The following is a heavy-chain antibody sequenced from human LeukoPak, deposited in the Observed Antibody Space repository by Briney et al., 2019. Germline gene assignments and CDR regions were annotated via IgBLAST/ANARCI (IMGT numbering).Heavy chain of an antibody. CDR3: ARAWRYNFSPLDY. CDR1: GYTFTGYY. Sequence: ASVKVSCKASGYTFTGYYMHWVRQAPGQGLEWMGWINPNSGGTNYVQKFQGRVTMTRDTSISTAYMELSRLRSDDTAVYYCARAWRYNFSPLDYWGQGTLVTVSS. V-gene: IGHV1-2*02. CDR2: INPNSGGT. D-gene: IGHD5-24*01. J-gene: IGHJ4*02.